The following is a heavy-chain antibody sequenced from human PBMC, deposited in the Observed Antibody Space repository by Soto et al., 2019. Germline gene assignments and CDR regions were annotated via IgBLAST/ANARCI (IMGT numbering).Heavy chain of an antibody. D-gene: IGHD6-6*01. V-gene: IGHV4-34*01. CDR2: INHSGST. J-gene: IGHJ6*02. CDR1: SNSL. CDR3: AGREFASSSFHYYYYAVDV. Sequence: SNSLCTWNRQNTGKGLEWIGEINHSGSTNFNPSLKSRVAISADTSRNQFSLRVTSVTAADTAVYYCAGREFASSSFHYYYYAVDVWGQRTKV.